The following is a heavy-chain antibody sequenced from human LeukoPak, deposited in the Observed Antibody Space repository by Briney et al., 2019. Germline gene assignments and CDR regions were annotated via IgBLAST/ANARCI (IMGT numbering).Heavy chain of an antibody. J-gene: IGHJ4*02. CDR3: ASIAVAGSSSDY. CDR1: GFTFDDYA. Sequence: PGRSLRLSCAASGFTFDDYAMHWVRQAPGKGLEWVSGISWNSGSIGYAGSVKGRFTISRDNAKNSLYLQMNSLRAEDTALYYCASIAVAGSSSDYWGQGTLVTVSS. D-gene: IGHD6-19*01. V-gene: IGHV3-9*01. CDR2: ISWNSGSI.